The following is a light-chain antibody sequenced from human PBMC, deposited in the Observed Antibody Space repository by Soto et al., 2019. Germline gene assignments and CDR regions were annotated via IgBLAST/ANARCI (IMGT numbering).Light chain of an antibody. CDR1: SSDVGTYNL. J-gene: IGLJ2*01. Sequence: QSALTQPASVSGSPGQSITISCTGTSSDVGTYNLVSWYQQHPGKAPKLMIYEDNKRPSRVSNRFSGSKSDNTASLTISGLQAEDEADYYCCSYAGSNTDVVFGGGTKVTVL. CDR3: CSYAGSNTDVV. CDR2: EDN. V-gene: IGLV2-23*01.